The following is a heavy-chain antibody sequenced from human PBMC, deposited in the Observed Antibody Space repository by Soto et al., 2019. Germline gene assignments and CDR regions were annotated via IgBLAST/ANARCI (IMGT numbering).Heavy chain of an antibody. CDR2: ISGSGGST. Sequence: GESLKISCAASGFTFSSYAMSWVRQAPGKGLEWVSAISGSGGSTYYADSVKGRFTISRDNSKNTLYLQMNSLRAEDTAVYYCAKKLQLVPHYYYYGMDVWGQGTTVTVSS. V-gene: IGHV3-23*01. CDR1: GFTFSSYA. D-gene: IGHD6-13*01. CDR3: AKKLQLVPHYYYYGMDV. J-gene: IGHJ6*02.